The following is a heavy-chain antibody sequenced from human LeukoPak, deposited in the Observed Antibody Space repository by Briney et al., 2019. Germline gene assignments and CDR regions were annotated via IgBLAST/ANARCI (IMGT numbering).Heavy chain of an antibody. D-gene: IGHD6-19*01. J-gene: IGHJ4*02. CDR2: ISSSSSYI. Sequence: PGGALILSCAASGFTFSSYSMNWVLQAPGKNLEGFSCISSSSSYIYYADSLRGRFTVSRDNAKNSLYLQMNSLRAEDTAVYYCARDKYNSGGDGDFDYWGQGNLVTVSS. CDR3: ARDKYNSGGDGDFDY. V-gene: IGHV3-21*01. CDR1: GFTFSSYS.